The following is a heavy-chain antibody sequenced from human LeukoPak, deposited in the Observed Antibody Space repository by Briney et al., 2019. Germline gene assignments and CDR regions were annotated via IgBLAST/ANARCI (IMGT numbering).Heavy chain of an antibody. Sequence: ASVKVSCKASGYTFTGYYMHGVRQAPGQGLEGMGRINPKSGGTNYAQKFQGRVSMTSDTSISTAYMELSRLRSDDTAVYYCAREDYYDFWSGYYTYSYFDYWGQGTLVTVCS. J-gene: IGHJ4*02. CDR1: GYTFTGYY. CDR3: AREDYYDFWSGYYTYSYFDY. D-gene: IGHD3-3*01. CDR2: INPKSGGT. V-gene: IGHV1-2*06.